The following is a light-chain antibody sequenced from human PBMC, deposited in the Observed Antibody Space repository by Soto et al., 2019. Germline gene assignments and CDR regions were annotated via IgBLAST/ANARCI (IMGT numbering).Light chain of an antibody. V-gene: IGLV2-14*01. CDR1: SSDVGGYNS. CDR2: DVS. CDR3: WSYTSAKTWV. Sequence: QSALTQPASVSGSPGQSITISCTGTSSDVGGYNSVSWYQQHPGKAPKLIIYDVSNRPSGVSDRFYGSKSDNTASLTISGLQAEDEADYYCWSYTSAKTWVFGGGTKLTVL. J-gene: IGLJ3*02.